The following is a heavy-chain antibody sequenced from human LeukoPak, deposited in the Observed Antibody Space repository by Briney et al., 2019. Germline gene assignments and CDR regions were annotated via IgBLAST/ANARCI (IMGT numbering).Heavy chain of an antibody. J-gene: IGHJ3*02. V-gene: IGHV1-24*01. Sequence: ASVKVSCKVSGYTLTELSMHWVRQGPGKGLEWMGGFDPGDGETIYAQKFQGRVTMTEDTSTDTAYMELSSLRSEDTAVYYCATESLNTEYSSWNVGPIGAFDIWGQGTMVTVSS. CDR2: FDPGDGET. D-gene: IGHD6-6*01. CDR3: ATESLNTEYSSWNVGPIGAFDI. CDR1: GYTLTELS.